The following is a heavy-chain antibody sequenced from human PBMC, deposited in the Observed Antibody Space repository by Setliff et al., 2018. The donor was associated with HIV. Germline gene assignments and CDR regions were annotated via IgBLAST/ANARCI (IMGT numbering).Heavy chain of an antibody. J-gene: IGHJ4*02. D-gene: IGHD2-8*02. Sequence: SETLSLTCTVSGASIRTGSYYWIWIRQPPGKGLEWIGEINHSGSTAYNPSLKSRVTISVDTSKNQFSLKLNSVTAADTAVYYCTVYNTGSSKDHYWGQGTPVTVSS. CDR1: GASIRTGSYY. CDR2: INHSGST. CDR3: TVYNTGSSKDHY. V-gene: IGHV4-39*07.